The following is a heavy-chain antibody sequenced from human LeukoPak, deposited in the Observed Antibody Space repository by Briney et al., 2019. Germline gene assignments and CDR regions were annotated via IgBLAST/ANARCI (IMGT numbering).Heavy chain of an antibody. CDR2: ISGSGGGT. D-gene: IGHD3-22*01. J-gene: IGHJ3*01. Sequence: PGGSLRLSCAASGFTFSSCGFNWVRQAPEKGLEWVSAISGSGGGTFYTDSVKGRFTISRDNSKNTLLLQMNSLRAADTAIYYCAKGYDHYDDGGYYSRPDAFDLWGQGTMVTVSS. CDR3: AKGYDHYDDGGYYSRPDAFDL. CDR1: GFTFSSCG. V-gene: IGHV3-23*01.